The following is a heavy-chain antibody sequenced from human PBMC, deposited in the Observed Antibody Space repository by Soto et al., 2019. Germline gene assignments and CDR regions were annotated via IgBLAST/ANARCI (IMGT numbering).Heavy chain of an antibody. Sequence: KESGPTLVKPTQTLTLTCTFSGFSLSTSGVGVGWIRQPPGKALEWLALIYWDDDRRSSPSLKSRLTITKDTSKNQVVLTMTNMDPVDTATYYCAHICSGGSCYSSYDAFDIWGQGTMVTVSS. CDR3: AHICSGGSCYSSYDAFDI. V-gene: IGHV2-5*02. CDR1: GFSLSTSGVG. D-gene: IGHD2-15*01. J-gene: IGHJ3*02. CDR2: IYWDDDR.